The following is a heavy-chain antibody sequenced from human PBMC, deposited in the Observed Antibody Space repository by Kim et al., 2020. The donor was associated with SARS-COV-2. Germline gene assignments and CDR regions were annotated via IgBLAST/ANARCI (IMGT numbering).Heavy chain of an antibody. J-gene: IGHJ4*02. CDR1: GFSVSSNY. CDR3: ARNLLSDHDDY. D-gene: IGHD3-10*01. Sequence: GGSLRLSCAASGFSVSSNYMTWVRQAPGRGLEYVSLIFSDGSTFYADSVKGRFTISRHISKNTLYLQMSSLRLEDAAVYYCARNLLSDHDDYWGQGTLVT. V-gene: IGHV3-53*04. CDR2: IFSDGST.